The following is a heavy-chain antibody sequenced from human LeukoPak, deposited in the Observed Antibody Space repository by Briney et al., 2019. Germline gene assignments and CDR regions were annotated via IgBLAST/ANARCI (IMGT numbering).Heavy chain of an antibody. CDR3: ARPGWGMGAFDI. CDR2: IIPIFGTA. CDR1: GGTFSSYA. D-gene: IGHD3-16*01. Sequence: ASVKVSCKASGGTFSSYAISWVRQAPGQGLEWMGGIIPIFGTANYAQKFQGRVTITADESTSTAYMELSSLRSEDTAVYYCARPGWGMGAFDIWGQGTMVTVSP. V-gene: IGHV1-69*13. J-gene: IGHJ3*02.